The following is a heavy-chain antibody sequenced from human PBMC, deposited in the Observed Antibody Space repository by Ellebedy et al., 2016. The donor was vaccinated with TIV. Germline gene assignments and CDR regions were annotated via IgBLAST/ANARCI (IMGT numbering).Heavy chain of an antibody. Sequence: GESLKISXAASGFTFSSYSMNWVRQAPGKGLEWVSSISSSSSYIYYADSVKGRFTISRDNAKNSLYLQMNSLRAEDTAVYYCAWGCSGWSAVCYWGQGTLVTVSS. J-gene: IGHJ4*02. CDR1: GFTFSSYS. CDR2: ISSSSSYI. CDR3: AWGCSGWSAVCY. V-gene: IGHV3-21*01. D-gene: IGHD6-19*01.